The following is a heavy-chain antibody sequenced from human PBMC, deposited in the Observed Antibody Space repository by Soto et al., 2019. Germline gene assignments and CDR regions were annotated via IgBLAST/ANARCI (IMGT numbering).Heavy chain of an antibody. Sequence: SETLSLTCTVSGGSISSYYWSWIRQPPGKGLEWIGYIYYSGSTNYNPSLKSRVTISVDTSKNQFSLKLSSVTAADTAVYYCARILRSGTAFDYWGQGTLVTVSS. CDR2: IYYSGST. CDR3: ARILRSGTAFDY. D-gene: IGHD3-10*02. CDR1: GGSISSYY. V-gene: IGHV4-59*01. J-gene: IGHJ4*02.